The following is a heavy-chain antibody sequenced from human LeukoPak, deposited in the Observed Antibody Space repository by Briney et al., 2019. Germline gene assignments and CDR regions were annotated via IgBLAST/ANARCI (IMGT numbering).Heavy chain of an antibody. V-gene: IGHV3-23*01. Sequence: PGGSLRLSCAASGFTFRSYWMHWVRQAPGKGLEWVSAISGSGGSTYYADSVKGRFTISRDNSENTLYLQMNSLRAEDTAVYYCLTNSHDYAFDIWGQGTMVTVSS. CDR1: GFTFRSYW. D-gene: IGHD1-1*01. CDR2: ISGSGGST. J-gene: IGHJ3*02. CDR3: LTNSHDYAFDI.